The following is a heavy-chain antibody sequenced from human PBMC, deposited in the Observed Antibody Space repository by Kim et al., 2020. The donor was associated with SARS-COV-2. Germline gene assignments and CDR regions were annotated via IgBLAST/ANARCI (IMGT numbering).Heavy chain of an antibody. J-gene: IGHJ4*02. CDR2: IIPIFGTA. D-gene: IGHD6-13*01. CDR3: ARGANSYGADIAADYFDY. CDR1: GGTFSSYA. V-gene: IGHV1-69*13. Sequence: SVKVSCKASGGTFSSYAISWVRQAPGQGLEWMGGIIPIFGTANYAQKFQGRVTITADESTSTAYMELSSLRSEDTAVYYCARGANSYGADIAADYFDYWGQGTLVTVSS.